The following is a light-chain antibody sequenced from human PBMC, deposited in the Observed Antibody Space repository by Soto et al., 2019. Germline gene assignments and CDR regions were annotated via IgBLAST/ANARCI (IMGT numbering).Light chain of an antibody. J-gene: IGKJ3*01. CDR3: QQFDDYPFT. V-gene: IGKV1D-13*01. Sequence: AIQLTQSPASLSASVGDSVTISCRASQGISSALAWYQETPGRARKLLIYDASTLSSGVPSRFSGSRSGTDFTHTFSSLRPEDFATYYCQQFDDYPFTVGPGTNVD. CDR1: QGISSA. CDR2: DAS.